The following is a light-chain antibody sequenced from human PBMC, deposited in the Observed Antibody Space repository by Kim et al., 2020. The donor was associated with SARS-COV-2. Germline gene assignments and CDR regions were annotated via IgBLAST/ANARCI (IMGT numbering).Light chain of an antibody. J-gene: IGLJ3*02. V-gene: IGLV1-40*01. CDR2: TYA. CDR1: SSNIGAGYA. CDR3: QSYDTSLSAWV. Sequence: QRVAVSCTGSSSNIGAGYAVHWYQQLPGTAPKLLIYTYAKRASGVSDRFSGSKSGTSASLVITGLQAEDESDYYCQSYDTSLSAWVFGGGTQLTVL.